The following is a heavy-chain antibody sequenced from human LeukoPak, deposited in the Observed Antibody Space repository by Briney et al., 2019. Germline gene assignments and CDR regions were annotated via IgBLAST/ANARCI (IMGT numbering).Heavy chain of an antibody. J-gene: IGHJ3*02. Sequence: PGGSLRLSCAASGFTFSSDGMHWVRQAPGKGLEWVAVIWYDGSNKNYADSVEGRFTISRDNSKNSLYLQMNSLKPEDTAVYYCVRSVTASTTGAIWGQGTMVTVSS. CDR3: VRSVTASTTGAI. V-gene: IGHV3-33*01. CDR1: GFTFSSDG. CDR2: IWYDGSNK. D-gene: IGHD2-21*02.